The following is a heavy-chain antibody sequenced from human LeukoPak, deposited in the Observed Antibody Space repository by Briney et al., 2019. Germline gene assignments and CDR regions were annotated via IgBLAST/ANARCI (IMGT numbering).Heavy chain of an antibody. CDR2: IKKDGSEK. CDR1: GFTFSSYW. D-gene: IGHD4-17*01. Sequence: PGGSLRLSCAASGFTFSSYWMSWVRQAPGKGLEWVANIKKDGSEKYYVDSVKGRFTISRDNSKNTLYLQMNSLRAEDTAVYYCAKPSTVTPFDYWGQGTLVTVSS. J-gene: IGHJ4*02. V-gene: IGHV3-7*01. CDR3: AKPSTVTPFDY.